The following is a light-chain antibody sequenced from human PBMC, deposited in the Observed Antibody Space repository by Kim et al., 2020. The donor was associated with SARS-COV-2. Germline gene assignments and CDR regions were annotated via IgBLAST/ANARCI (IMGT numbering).Light chain of an antibody. V-gene: IGLV1-44*01. J-gene: IGLJ2*01. CDR3: AAWDDSLNGVI. CDR2: SNN. CDR1: SSNIGSNT. Sequence: QAVLTQPPSASGTPGQRVTISCSGSSSNIGSNTVNWDQQLPGAAPKLLIYSNNQRPSGVPDRFSGSKSGSSASLAISGLQSDNEADYYCAAWDDSLNGVIFGGGTQLTVL.